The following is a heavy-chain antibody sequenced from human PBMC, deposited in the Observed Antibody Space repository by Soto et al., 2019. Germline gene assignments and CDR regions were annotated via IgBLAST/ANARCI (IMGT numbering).Heavy chain of an antibody. V-gene: IGHV3-30*18. D-gene: IGHD3-3*01. Sequence: GGSLRLSCAASGFTFSSYGMHWVRQAPGKGLEWVAVISYDGSNKYYADSVKGRFTISRDNSKNTLYLQMNSLRAEDTAVYYCAKALLRFLEWPYYYYMDAWGKGTTVTVSS. J-gene: IGHJ6*03. CDR1: GFTFSSYG. CDR2: ISYDGSNK. CDR3: AKALLRFLEWPYYYYMDA.